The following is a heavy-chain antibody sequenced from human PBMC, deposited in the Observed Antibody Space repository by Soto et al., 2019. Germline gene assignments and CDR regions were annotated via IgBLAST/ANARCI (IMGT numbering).Heavy chain of an antibody. CDR2: ISSSSSTI. CDR3: AKYYYDSSGYYPTYYYYGMDV. Sequence: WGYLRLSCQALGSPFSSYTLNWGRQAPGNGLEFVSYISSSSSTIYYADSVKGRFTISRDNAKNSLYLQMNSLRDEDTAVYYCAKYYYDSSGYYPTYYYYGMDVWGQGT. CDR1: GSPFSSYT. D-gene: IGHD3-22*01. V-gene: IGHV3-48*02. J-gene: IGHJ6*02.